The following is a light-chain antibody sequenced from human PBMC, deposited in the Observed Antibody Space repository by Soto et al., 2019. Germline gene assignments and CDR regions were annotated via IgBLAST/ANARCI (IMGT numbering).Light chain of an antibody. CDR2: KAS. Sequence: DVQMTQTPSSLSASVGDRVILTCRASQSIGNWLAWNQQKPGKAPKLLIYKASSLESGVPTRFSGSGSGTDFTLTISSLQPEDFATYYCQQYNSYVFGPGTKVDIK. CDR1: QSIGNW. V-gene: IGKV1-5*03. J-gene: IGKJ3*01. CDR3: QQYNSYV.